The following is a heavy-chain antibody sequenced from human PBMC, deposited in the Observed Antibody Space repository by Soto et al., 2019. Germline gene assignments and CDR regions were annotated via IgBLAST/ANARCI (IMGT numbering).Heavy chain of an antibody. D-gene: IGHD6-13*01. Sequence: GGSLRLSCAASGFTFSSYWMHWVRQAPGKGLVWVSRINSDGSSTSYADSVKGRFTISRDNAKNTLYLQMNSLRAEDTAVYYCARGIAAAKNWFDPWGQGTLVTVSS. CDR2: INSDGSST. V-gene: IGHV3-74*01. J-gene: IGHJ5*02. CDR3: ARGIAAAKNWFDP. CDR1: GFTFSSYW.